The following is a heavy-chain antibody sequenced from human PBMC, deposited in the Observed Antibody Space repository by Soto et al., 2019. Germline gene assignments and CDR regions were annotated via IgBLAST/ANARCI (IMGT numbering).Heavy chain of an antibody. CDR3: ARPNWSGIPAYFHX. Sequence: PGGSLRLSCGGSGFSFSDFYMSWIRQAPGKGLEWISYISGSGDTIYYADSVRGRFTISMDKAKNSLYLQMNSLRADDTAVYYCARPNWSGIPAYFHXWGPGTRVTVSX. J-gene: IGHJ4*02. CDR2: ISGSGDTI. V-gene: IGHV3-11*01. D-gene: IGHD3-3*01. CDR1: GFSFSDFY.